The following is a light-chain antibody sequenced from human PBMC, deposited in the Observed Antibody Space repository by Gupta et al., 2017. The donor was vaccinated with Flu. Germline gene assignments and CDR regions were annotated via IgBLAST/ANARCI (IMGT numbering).Light chain of an antibody. CDR3: QLCGTYST. CDR1: QIVGAC. CDR2: EAS. Sequence: VGDSIIISCRAKQIVGACFAWYQQKPGKATKLLFDEASSLEGGVSTRFSGSGSAADFTLTSTHQPPDDFATYYCQLCGTYSTFGLGTKVEI. V-gene: IGKV1-5*03. J-gene: IGKJ1*01.